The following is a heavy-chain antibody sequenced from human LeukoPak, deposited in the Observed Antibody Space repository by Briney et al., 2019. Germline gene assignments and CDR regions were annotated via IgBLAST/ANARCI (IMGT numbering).Heavy chain of an antibody. D-gene: IGHD5-18*01. CDR2: ISGSGGST. V-gene: IGHV3-23*01. J-gene: IGHJ4*02. CDR3: ANQKRGYSYGLTLDY. Sequence: PGGSLRLSCAASGFTFSSYAMSWVRQAPGKGLGWVSAISGSGGSTYYADSVKGRFTIPRDNSKNTLYLQMNSLRAEDTAVYYCANQKRGYSYGLTLDYWGQGTLVTVSS. CDR1: GFTFSSYA.